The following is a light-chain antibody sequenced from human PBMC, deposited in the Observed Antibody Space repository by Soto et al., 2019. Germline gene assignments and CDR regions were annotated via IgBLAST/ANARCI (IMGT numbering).Light chain of an antibody. CDR3: QQYDNLLALT. CDR2: DAS. CDR1: QDISKY. Sequence: DLQMTQSPSSLSASVGDRVTIACQASQDISKYLNWYQFRPGQAPKLLIYDASNLETGVPSRFSGSGSGTHFSLTITSLQPEDVATYYCQQYDNLLALTFGGGTKVQIK. J-gene: IGKJ4*01. V-gene: IGKV1-33*01.